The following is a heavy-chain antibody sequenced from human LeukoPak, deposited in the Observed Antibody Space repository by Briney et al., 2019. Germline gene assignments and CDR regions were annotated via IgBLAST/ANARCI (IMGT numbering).Heavy chain of an antibody. Sequence: SETLSLTCAVYGGSFSGYYWSWIRQPPGKGLEWIGEINHSGSTNYNPSLKSRVTISVDTSKNQFSLKLSSVTAADTAVYYCARSRLLWFRELLDYWGQGTLVTVSS. CDR3: ARSRLLWFRELLDY. CDR1: GGSFSGYY. J-gene: IGHJ4*02. V-gene: IGHV4-34*01. D-gene: IGHD3-10*01. CDR2: INHSGST.